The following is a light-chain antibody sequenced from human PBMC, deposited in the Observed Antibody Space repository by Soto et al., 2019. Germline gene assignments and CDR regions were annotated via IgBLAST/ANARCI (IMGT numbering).Light chain of an antibody. V-gene: IGKV1-6*01. CDR3: LQDYNNPRT. CDR2: AAS. CDR1: QGIRND. Sequence: AIQMTQSPSSLSASVGDRVTITCRASQGIRNDLGWYQQKPGKDPKLLIYAASSLQSRVPSRFSGSGSGTDFTLTISSLQPEELATYDCLQDYNNPRTVGQGTRLEIK. J-gene: IGKJ5*01.